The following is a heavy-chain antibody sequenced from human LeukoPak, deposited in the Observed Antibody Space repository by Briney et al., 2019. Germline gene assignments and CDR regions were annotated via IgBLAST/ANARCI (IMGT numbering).Heavy chain of an antibody. CDR3: ARAVMVGYYYNSSGYLRTSSFDY. V-gene: IGHV6-1*01. CDR1: GDSVSSNSAA. Sequence: SQTLSLTCAISGDSVSSNSAAWNWIRQSPSRGLEWLGRTYYRSKWYNDYAVSVKSRITINPDTSKNQFSLQLNSVTPEDTAVYYCARAVMVGYYYNSSGYLRTSSFDYWGQGTLVTVSS. J-gene: IGHJ4*02. D-gene: IGHD3-22*01. CDR2: TYYRSKWYN.